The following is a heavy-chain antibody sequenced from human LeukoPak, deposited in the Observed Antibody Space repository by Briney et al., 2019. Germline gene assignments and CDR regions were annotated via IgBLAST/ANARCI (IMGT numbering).Heavy chain of an antibody. V-gene: IGHV3-48*01. CDR3: VRRYMATSAEDFDY. J-gene: IGHJ4*02. CDR1: GFTFSSYS. Sequence: GGSLRLSCAASGFTFSSYSMNWVRQAPGKGLEWVSYISSSSSTIYYADSVKGRFTISRDNAKNSLYLQMNSLRAEDTAVYYCVRRYMATSAEDFDYWGQGTLVTVSS. CDR2: ISSSSSTI. D-gene: IGHD5-24*01.